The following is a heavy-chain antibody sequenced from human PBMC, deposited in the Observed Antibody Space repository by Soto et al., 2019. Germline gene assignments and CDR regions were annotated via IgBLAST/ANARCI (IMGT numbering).Heavy chain of an antibody. Sequence: PGESLKISCKGSGYSFTSYWIGWVRQMPGKGLECMGIIYPGDSDTRYSPSFQGQVTISADKSISTAYLQWSSLKASDTAMYYCARQIGYSSSWYLPKEYGMGVWGQGTTVTVSS. D-gene: IGHD6-13*01. CDR1: GYSFTSYW. J-gene: IGHJ6*02. CDR3: ARQIGYSSSWYLPKEYGMGV. CDR2: IYPGDSDT. V-gene: IGHV5-51*01.